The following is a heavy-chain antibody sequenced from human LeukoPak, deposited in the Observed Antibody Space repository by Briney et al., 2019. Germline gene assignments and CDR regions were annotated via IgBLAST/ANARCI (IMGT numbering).Heavy chain of an antibody. J-gene: IGHJ5*02. V-gene: IGHV3-21*06. CDR1: GFTFSTYY. Sequence: TGGSLRLSCAASGFTFSTYYMNWVRQAPGKGLEWVSSISTSSSYIYYADAVKGRFTISRDNAKNTLYLQMNTLRAEDTAVYYCARGGHWFDPWGQGTLVTVSS. CDR3: ARGGHWFDP. CDR2: ISTSSSYI.